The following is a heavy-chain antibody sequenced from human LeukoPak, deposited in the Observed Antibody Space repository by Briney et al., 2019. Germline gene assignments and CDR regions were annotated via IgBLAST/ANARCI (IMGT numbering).Heavy chain of an antibody. CDR1: GFTVNTNY. D-gene: IGHD1-26*01. CDR2: IYDIGST. CDR3: ARVCGTYPCYYGMDV. V-gene: IGHV3-66*01. J-gene: IGHJ6*02. Sequence: TGGSLRLSCAASGFTVNTNYMTWVRQTPEKGLEWVSVIYDIGSTYYADSVRGRFTISRDNSKNTVYLQMNSLRVDDTAIYYCARVCGTYPCYYGMDVWGQGATVTVSS.